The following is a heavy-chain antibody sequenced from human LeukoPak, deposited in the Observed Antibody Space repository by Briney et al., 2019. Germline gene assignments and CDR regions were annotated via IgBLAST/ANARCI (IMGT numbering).Heavy chain of an antibody. CDR2: MNHNRGGT. V-gene: IGHV1-2*02. CDR1: GYTFTYYY. J-gene: IGHJ4*02. Sequence: ASLRVCCKPSGYTFTYYYMHWVGQAAGQAREWMGGMNHNRGGTNYAQKVQARVTIPRDTSISTAYMELSRLRSDDTAVYYWATHRDSGYVFIFDYWGQGTLVTVSS. CDR3: ATHRDSGYVFIFDY. D-gene: IGHD5-12*01.